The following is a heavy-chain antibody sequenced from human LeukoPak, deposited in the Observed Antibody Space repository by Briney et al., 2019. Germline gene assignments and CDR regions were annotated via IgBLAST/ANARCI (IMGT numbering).Heavy chain of an antibody. D-gene: IGHD5-12*01. CDR2: ISYDGSNK. J-gene: IGHJ4*02. CDR3: AREYSGYLNPYYFAY. V-gene: IGHV3-30-3*01. CDR1: GFTFSSYA. Sequence: PGGSLRLSCAASGFTFSSYAMHWVRQAPGKGLEWVAVISYDGSNKYYADSVKGRFTISRDNSKNTLYLQMNSLRAEDTAVYYCAREYSGYLNPYYFAYWGQGTLVTVSS.